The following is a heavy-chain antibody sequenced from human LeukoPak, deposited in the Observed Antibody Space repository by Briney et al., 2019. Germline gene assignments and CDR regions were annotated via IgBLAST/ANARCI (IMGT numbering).Heavy chain of an antibody. CDR1: GFTFSSYW. J-gene: IGHJ4*02. Sequence: GGSLRLSCAASGFTFSSYWMHWVRQAPGKGLVWVSRINSGGSSTSYADSVKGRFTISRDNAKNTLYLQMNSLRGEDTAVYYCARVYDYVWGSYRTENFDYWGQGTLVTVSS. D-gene: IGHD3-16*02. V-gene: IGHV3-74*01. CDR3: ARVYDYVWGSYRTENFDY. CDR2: INSGGSST.